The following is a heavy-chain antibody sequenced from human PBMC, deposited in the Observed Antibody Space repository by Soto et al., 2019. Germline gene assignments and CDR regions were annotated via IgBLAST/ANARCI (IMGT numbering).Heavy chain of an antibody. CDR2: IYYTGNT. Sequence: SETLSLTCSVSGGYISSSTDYWGWIRQPPGKGLEWIGTIYYTGNTYYNPSLKSRVTLSVDTSKNQFSLKLSSVTAADTDVHYCARQGDCIRGDCYSGLDHWGQGSVVTVS. CDR3: ARQGDCIRGDCYSGLDH. CDR1: GGYISSSTDY. J-gene: IGHJ4*02. D-gene: IGHD2-15*01. V-gene: IGHV4-39*01.